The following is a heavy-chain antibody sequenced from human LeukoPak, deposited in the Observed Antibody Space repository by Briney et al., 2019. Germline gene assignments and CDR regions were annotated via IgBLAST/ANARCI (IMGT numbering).Heavy chain of an antibody. Sequence: GASVKVSCKASGYTFIRYCIHWVRQAPGQGLEWMGIVNPSGDSTNYAQKFQGRVTMTRDTSTSTVYMELSSLRSEDTAVYYCARDLDCSSTSCLDWFDPWGQGTLVTVSS. J-gene: IGHJ5*02. CDR3: ARDLDCSSTSCLDWFDP. V-gene: IGHV1-46*01. D-gene: IGHD2-2*01. CDR2: VNPSGDST. CDR1: GYTFIRYC.